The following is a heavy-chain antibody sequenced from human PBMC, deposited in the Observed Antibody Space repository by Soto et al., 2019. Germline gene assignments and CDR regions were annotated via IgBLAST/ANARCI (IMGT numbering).Heavy chain of an antibody. Sequence: QVQLQQWGAGLLKPSETLSLTCAVYGGSFSGYYWSWIRQPPGKGLEWIGEINHSGSTNYNPSLNCGVTTSVDTSKNQFSLKLSCVSAADTAVYYCAGVRGGGSWPSRDAFDIWGQGTMVTVSS. CDR1: GGSFSGYY. D-gene: IGHD2-15*01. V-gene: IGHV4-34*01. CDR3: AGVRGGGSWPSRDAFDI. J-gene: IGHJ3*02. CDR2: INHSGST.